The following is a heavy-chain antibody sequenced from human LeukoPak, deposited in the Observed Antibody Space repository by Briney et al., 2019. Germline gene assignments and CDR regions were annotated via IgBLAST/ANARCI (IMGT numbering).Heavy chain of an antibody. Sequence: ASVNVSCKTSGYTFSIYDVSWVRQAPGQGLEWVGWISVYNGNTNYAQKLQGRVSMTTDTSTSTAYMELRSLRSDDTAMYYCARDLVTFGGVLVIGFWRQGSLVTVS. D-gene: IGHD3-16*02. V-gene: IGHV1-18*01. CDR3: ARDLVTFGGVLVIGF. J-gene: IGHJ4*02. CDR2: ISVYNGNT. CDR1: GYTFSIYD.